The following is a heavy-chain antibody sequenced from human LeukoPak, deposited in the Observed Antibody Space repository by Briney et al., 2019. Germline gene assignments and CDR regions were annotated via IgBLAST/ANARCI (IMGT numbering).Heavy chain of an antibody. J-gene: IGHJ4*02. V-gene: IGHV1-18*01. CDR2: ISAYNRST. CDR3: ARPYDSSGYYNYYFDN. Sequence: GASVKVSCKASGYGFITYGISWVRQAPGQGLEWMGWISAYNRSTDYAQNLQGRVTMTTDTSTSTAYMEMRSLRSDDTAVYYCARPYDSSGYYNYYFDNWGQGTLVTVSS. D-gene: IGHD3-22*01. CDR1: GYGFITYG.